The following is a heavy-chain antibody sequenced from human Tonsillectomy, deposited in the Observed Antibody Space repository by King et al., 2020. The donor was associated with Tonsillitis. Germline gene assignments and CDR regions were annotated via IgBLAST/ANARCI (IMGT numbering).Heavy chain of an antibody. V-gene: IGHV3-7*01. Sequence: VQLVESGGGLVQPGGSLRLSCAASAFTFSTSWMTWLRQSLGKGLEWVATMNGDGSQRGYVDSVRGRFTISRDNAKSPVYLQMDTLRAEDTAIYYCARDHGYSSFDIWGQGTVVTVSS. CDR2: MNGDGSQR. J-gene: IGHJ3*02. CDR1: AFTFSTSW. D-gene: IGHD2-2*03. CDR3: ARDHGYSSFDI.